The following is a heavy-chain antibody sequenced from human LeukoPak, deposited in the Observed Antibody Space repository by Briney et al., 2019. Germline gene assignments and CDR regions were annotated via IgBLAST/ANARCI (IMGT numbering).Heavy chain of an antibody. J-gene: IGHJ6*02. V-gene: IGHV3-66*01. Sequence: GGSLRLSCAASGFTVSSNYMRWVRQAPGKGLEWVSVIYSGGSTYYADSVKGRFTISRDNSKNTLYLQMNSLRAEDTAVYYYARGLSISLYYYYVMDVWGQGTTVTVSS. D-gene: IGHD2-2*01. CDR3: ARGLSISLYYYYVMDV. CDR2: IYSGGST. CDR1: GFTVSSNY.